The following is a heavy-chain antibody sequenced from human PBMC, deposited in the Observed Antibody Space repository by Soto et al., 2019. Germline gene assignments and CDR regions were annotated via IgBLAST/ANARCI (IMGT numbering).Heavy chain of an antibody. D-gene: IGHD3-10*01. CDR2: IKSKTDGGTT. V-gene: IGHV3-15*01. CDR1: GFTFSNAW. J-gene: IGHJ5*02. CDR3: TTDLLWFGELTPS. Sequence: EVQLVESGGGLVKPGGSLRLSCAASGFTFSNAWMSWVRQAPGKGLEWVGRIKSKTDGGTTDYAAPVKGRFTISRDDSKNTLYLQMNSLKTEATAVYYCTTDLLWFGELTPSWGQGTLVTVSS.